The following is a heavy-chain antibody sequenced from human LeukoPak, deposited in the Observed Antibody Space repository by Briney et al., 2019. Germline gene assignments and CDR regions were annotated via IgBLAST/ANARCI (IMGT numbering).Heavy chain of an antibody. Sequence: SETLSLTCTVSDDSISDYYRGWIRQPPGKGLEWIGYVHNSGTSTYNPSLKSRVTISADTSKNQFSLKLNSLTTADTAVYYCTRGAGWLIDYWGQGILVTVSS. J-gene: IGHJ4*02. V-gene: IGHV4-59*01. CDR1: DDSISDYY. CDR3: TRGAGWLIDY. CDR2: VHNSGTS. D-gene: IGHD3-16*01.